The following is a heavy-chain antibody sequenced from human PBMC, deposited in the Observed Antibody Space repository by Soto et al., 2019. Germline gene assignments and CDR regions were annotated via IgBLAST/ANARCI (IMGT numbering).Heavy chain of an antibody. CDR2: IYYSGST. CDR3: ARGSDYYDSSGNYYFDY. J-gene: IGHJ4*02. V-gene: IGHV4-31*03. D-gene: IGHD3-22*01. Sequence: PSETLSLTCTVSGGSISSGGYYWSWIRQHPGKGLEWIGYIYYSGSTCYNPSLKSRVTISVDTSKNQFSLKLSSVSAADTAVYYCARGSDYYDSSGNYYFDYWGQGTLVTVSS. CDR1: GGSISSGGYY.